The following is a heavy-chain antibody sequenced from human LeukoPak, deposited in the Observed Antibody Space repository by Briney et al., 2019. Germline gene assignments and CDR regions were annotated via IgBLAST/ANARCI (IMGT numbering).Heavy chain of an antibody. J-gene: IGHJ4*02. Sequence: GGSLRLSCAASGLTFSSYAMSWVRQAPGKGLEWVSAISGSGGSTYYADSVKGRFTISRDNSKNTLYLQMNSPRAEDTAVYYCAKDGRIAAAGELDYWGPGTLVNVSS. CDR2: ISGSGGST. CDR1: GLTFSSYA. D-gene: IGHD6-13*01. CDR3: AKDGRIAAAGELDY. V-gene: IGHV3-23*01.